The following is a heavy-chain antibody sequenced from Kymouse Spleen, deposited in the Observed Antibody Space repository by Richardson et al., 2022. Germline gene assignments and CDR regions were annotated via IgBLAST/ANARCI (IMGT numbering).Heavy chain of an antibody. V-gene: IGHV3-9*01. CDR2: ISWNSGSI. J-gene: IGHJ6*02. D-gene: IGHD6-13*01. Sequence: EVQLVESGGGLVQPGRSLRLSCAASGFTFDDYAMHWVRQAPGKGLEWVSGISWNSGSIGYADSVKGRFTISRDNAKNSLYLQMNSLRAEDTALYYCAKDNV*QQLVPLLLLRYGRLGPRDHGHRLL. CDR3: AKDNV*QQLVPLLLLRYGR. CDR1: GFTFDDYA.